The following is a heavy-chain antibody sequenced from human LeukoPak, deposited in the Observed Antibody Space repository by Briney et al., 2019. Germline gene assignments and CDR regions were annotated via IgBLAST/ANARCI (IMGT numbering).Heavy chain of an antibody. CDR3: ARTDIVASISGDY. V-gene: IGHV3-7*01. J-gene: IGHJ4*02. Sequence: GGSLRLSCEAPGFTFRGYWMSWIRQAPGEGLGWVANIKQDGSEKYYVDSVKGRFTISRDNAKNSLYLQMNSLRVEDTAVYYCARTDIVASISGDYWGQGTLVTVSA. CDR1: GFTFRGYW. D-gene: IGHD5-12*01. CDR2: IKQDGSEK.